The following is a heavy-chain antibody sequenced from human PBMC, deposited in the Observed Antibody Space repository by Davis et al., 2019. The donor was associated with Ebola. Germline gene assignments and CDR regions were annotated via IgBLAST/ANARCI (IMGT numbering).Heavy chain of an antibody. Sequence: SVKVSCKASGGTFSSYAISWVRQAPGQGLEWMGGIIPIFGTANYAQKFQGRVTITADESTSTAYMELSSLRSEDTAVYYCARGRLETVGVVITYYYGMDVWGQGTTVTVSS. D-gene: IGHD3-3*01. CDR1: GGTFSSYA. CDR2: IIPIFGTA. CDR3: ARGRLETVGVVITYYYGMDV. V-gene: IGHV1-69*13. J-gene: IGHJ6*02.